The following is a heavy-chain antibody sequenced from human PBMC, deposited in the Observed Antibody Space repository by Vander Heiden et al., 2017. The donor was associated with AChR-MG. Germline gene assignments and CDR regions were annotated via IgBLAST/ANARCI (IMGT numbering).Heavy chain of an antibody. CDR1: GFTFSNYD. V-gene: IGHV3-13*01. CDR2: FHTAGDT. D-gene: IGHD6-6*01. CDR3: TRGRPGGMDV. J-gene: IGHJ6*02. Sequence: EVQLVESGGGLVQPGGSLSLSCAASGFTFSNYDMHWVRQTTGKGLEWVSAFHTAGDTYYPDSVRGRFTISRENAKSSLYLQMNSLRAGDTAVYYCTRGRPGGMDVWGQGTTVTVSS.